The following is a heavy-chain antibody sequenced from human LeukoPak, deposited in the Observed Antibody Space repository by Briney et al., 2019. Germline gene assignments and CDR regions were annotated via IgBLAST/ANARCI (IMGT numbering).Heavy chain of an antibody. V-gene: IGHV3-74*01. CDR1: GFTFS. CDR2: INSDGSST. J-gene: IGHJ4*02. Sequence: GGSLRLSCAASGFTFSHWVRRAPGKGLVWVSRINSDGSSTSYADSVKGRFTISRDNSKNTLYLQMNSLRPEDTAVYYCAKDWSYHYTVDYWGQGTLVTVSS. D-gene: IGHD3-16*02. CDR3: AKDWSYHYTVDY.